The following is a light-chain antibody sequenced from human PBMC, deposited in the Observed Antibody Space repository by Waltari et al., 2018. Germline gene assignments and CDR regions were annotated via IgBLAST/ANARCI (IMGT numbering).Light chain of an antibody. J-gene: IGLJ3*02. CDR1: SSNIGSNI. CDR3: AAWEDSLLGV. Sequence: QSVLTQPPSASGTPGQRVTISCSGSSSNIGSNIVNWYQQLPGTAPKLLIFSNYQRPSGVPVRFAGSKSGTSAYLAISGLHSEDEAEYYCAAWEDSLLGVFGGGTKLTVL. CDR2: SNY. V-gene: IGLV1-44*01.